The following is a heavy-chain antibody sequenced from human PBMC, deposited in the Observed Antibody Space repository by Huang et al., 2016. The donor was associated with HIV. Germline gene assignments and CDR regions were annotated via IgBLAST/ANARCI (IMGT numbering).Heavy chain of an antibody. CDR2: IKQDESEK. CDR3: ATKTAGMDI. D-gene: IGHD1-7*01. V-gene: IGHV3-7*01. J-gene: IGHJ6*02. CDR1: TFTFGAYW. Sequence: VESGGRSVQPGGSIKLVGVGSTFTFGAYWMSGVRQPPWKGLEWVANIKQDESEKDYVDSVKGRFNISRDNARKVLFLEMDDLRVEDTAIYFCATKTAGMDIWGQGTTVTVSS.